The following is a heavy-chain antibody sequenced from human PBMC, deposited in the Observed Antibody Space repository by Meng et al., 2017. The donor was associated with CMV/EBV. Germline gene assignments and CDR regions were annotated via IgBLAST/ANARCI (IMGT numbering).Heavy chain of an antibody. Sequence: GGSLRLSCAASGFTFSSYSMNWVRQAPGKGLEWVSSISSSSSYIYHADSVKGRFTISRDNAKNSLYLQMNSLRAEDTAVYYCARVKCSSTSCYIRDYYYGMDVWGQGTTVTVSS. CDR3: ARVKCSSTSCYIRDYYYGMDV. D-gene: IGHD2-2*02. V-gene: IGHV3-21*01. J-gene: IGHJ6*02. CDR2: ISSSSSYI. CDR1: GFTFSSYS.